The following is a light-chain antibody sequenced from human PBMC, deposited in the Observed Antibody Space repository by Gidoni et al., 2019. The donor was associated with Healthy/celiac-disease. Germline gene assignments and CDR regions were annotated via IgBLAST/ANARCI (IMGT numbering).Light chain of an antibody. V-gene: IGLV3-1*01. CDR3: QAWDSSISVV. CDR2: QDS. J-gene: IGLJ2*01. Sequence: SYELTQPPSVSVSPGQTASITCSGDKLGDKYACWYQQKPGQSPVLVTYQDSKRPSGIPERFSGSNSGNTATLTISGTQAMDEADYYCQAWDSSISVVFGGGTKLTVL. CDR1: KLGDKY.